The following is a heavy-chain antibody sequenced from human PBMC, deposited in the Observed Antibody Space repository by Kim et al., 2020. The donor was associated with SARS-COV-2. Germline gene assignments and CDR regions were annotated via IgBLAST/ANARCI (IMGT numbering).Heavy chain of an antibody. CDR1: GYSFTSYW. J-gene: IGHJ2*01. CDR2: IYPGDSDT. CDR3: ASSIAYYYGSGSGFDL. V-gene: IGHV5-51*01. Sequence: GESLKISCKGSGYSFTSYWIGWVRQMPGKGLEWMGIIYPGDSDTRYSPSFQGQVTISADKSISTAYLQWSSLKASDTAMYYCASSIAYYYGSGSGFDLWGRGTLVTVSS. D-gene: IGHD3-10*01.